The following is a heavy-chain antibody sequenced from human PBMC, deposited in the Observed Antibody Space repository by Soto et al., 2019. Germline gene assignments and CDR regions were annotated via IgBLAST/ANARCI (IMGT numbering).Heavy chain of an antibody. V-gene: IGHV4-61*01. CDR3: ARSQRGRTAFTFDY. D-gene: IGHD3-16*01. CDR2: IYYSGTT. CDR1: GDSVTNENYY. Sequence: QVQLQESGPGLVKPSETLSLTCAVSGDSVTNENYYWSWIRQPPGKGLEWIGYIYYSGTTNYNSYLKSRLTLSVDMSKNQFSLKLTSVTAADTAMYFCARSQRGRTAFTFDYWGQGALVTVSS. J-gene: IGHJ4*02.